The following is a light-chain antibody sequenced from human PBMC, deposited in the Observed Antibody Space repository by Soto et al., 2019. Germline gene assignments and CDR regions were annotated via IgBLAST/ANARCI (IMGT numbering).Light chain of an antibody. V-gene: IGKV3D-20*02. CDR3: QQRSNWWT. CDR1: QSVSSNY. CDR2: GAS. Sequence: VLTQSPGTLSLSPGERATLSCRASQSVSSNYLAWYQQKPGQAPRLLVYGASSRATGIPDRFGGSGSGTDFTLTISSLEPEDFAVYYCQQRSNWWTFGQGTKVDI. J-gene: IGKJ1*01.